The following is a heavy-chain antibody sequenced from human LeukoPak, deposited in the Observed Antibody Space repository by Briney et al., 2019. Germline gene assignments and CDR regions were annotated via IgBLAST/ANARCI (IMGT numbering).Heavy chain of an antibody. D-gene: IGHD1-26*01. CDR3: ARDRNKGATDY. CDR1: GFTFSTSW. J-gene: IGHJ4*02. CDR2: IGQDGSEK. V-gene: IGHV3-7*01. Sequence: PGGSLRLSCAASGFTFSTSWMSWVRQDPGKGLEWVANIGQDGSEKNHVDSVKGRFTISRDNAKNSLFLQMNSLRVEDTALYYCARDRNKGATDYWGQGTLVTVSS.